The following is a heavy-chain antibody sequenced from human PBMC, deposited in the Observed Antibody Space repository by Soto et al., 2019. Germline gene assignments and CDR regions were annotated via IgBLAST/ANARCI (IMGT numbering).Heavy chain of an antibody. J-gene: IGHJ5*02. CDR1: GGTFNSYD. D-gene: IGHD3-22*01. Sequence: QVQLVQSGAEVKKPGSSMKVSCKASGGTFNSYDINWVRQAPGQGLEWMGGIIPIVETPKYAQKFQGRVTITADESTNTVYMEWSSLRSEDTAMYYCARQSRPNYYDTSGFFKDNWFEPWGQGTLVTVSS. V-gene: IGHV1-69*01. CDR3: ARQSRPNYYDTSGFFKDNWFEP. CDR2: IIPIVETP.